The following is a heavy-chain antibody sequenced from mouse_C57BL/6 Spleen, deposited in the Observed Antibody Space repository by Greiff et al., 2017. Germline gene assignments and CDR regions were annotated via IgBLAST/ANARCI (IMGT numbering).Heavy chain of an antibody. CDR2: ISNGGGST. CDR1: GFTFSDYY. Sequence: DVHLVESGGGLVQPGGSLKLSCAASGFTFSDYYMYWVRQTPEKRLEWVAYISNGGGSTYYPDTVKGRFTISRDNAKNTLYLQMSRLKSEDTAMYYCARQRGLLRAYAMDYWGQGTSVTVSS. V-gene: IGHV5-12*01. D-gene: IGHD1-1*01. J-gene: IGHJ4*01. CDR3: ARQRGLLRAYAMDY.